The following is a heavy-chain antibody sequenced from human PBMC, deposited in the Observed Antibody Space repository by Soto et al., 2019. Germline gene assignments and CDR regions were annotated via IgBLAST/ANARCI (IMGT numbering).Heavy chain of an antibody. CDR3: ARGSMDDILTGYYWGSWFDP. CDR2: MNPNSGNT. V-gene: IGHV1-8*01. D-gene: IGHD3-9*01. Sequence: QVQLVQSGAEVKKPGASVKVSCKASGYTFTSYDINWVRQATGQGLEWMGWMNPNSGNTGYAQKFQGRVTMTRNTSISTAYMELSSLRSEDTAVYYCARGSMDDILTGYYWGSWFDPWGQGTLVTVSS. J-gene: IGHJ5*02. CDR1: GYTFTSYD.